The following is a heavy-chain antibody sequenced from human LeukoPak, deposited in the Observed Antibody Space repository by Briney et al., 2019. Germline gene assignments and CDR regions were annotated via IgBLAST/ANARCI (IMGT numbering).Heavy chain of an antibody. Sequence: SVKVSCKASGGTFSSYAISWVRQAPGQGLEWMGRIIPILGIANYAQKFQGRVTITADKSTSTAYMELSSLRSEDTAVYYCARDKSVTSGMDVWGQGTTVTVSS. CDR2: IIPILGIA. D-gene: IGHD4-17*01. J-gene: IGHJ6*02. CDR1: GGTFSSYA. CDR3: ARDKSVTSGMDV. V-gene: IGHV1-69*04.